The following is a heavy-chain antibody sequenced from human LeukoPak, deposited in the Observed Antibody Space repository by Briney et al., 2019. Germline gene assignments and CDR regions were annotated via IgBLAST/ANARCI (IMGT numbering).Heavy chain of an antibody. Sequence: SGGSLRLSCVASGFTFSVHGMTWVRQAPGEGLEWVSSVGGGIDIYYADSVKGRFTASRDDSMKTVYLQMNSLRAEDTAVYYCAKDATPHNGIWDNFDHWGQGTLVTVSS. D-gene: IGHD1-26*01. CDR3: AKDATPHNGIWDNFDH. J-gene: IGHJ4*02. CDR1: GFTFSVHG. V-gene: IGHV3-23*01. CDR2: VGGGIDI.